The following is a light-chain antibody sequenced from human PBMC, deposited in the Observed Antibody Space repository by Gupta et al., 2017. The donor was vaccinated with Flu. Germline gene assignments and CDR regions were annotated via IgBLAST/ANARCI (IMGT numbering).Light chain of an antibody. V-gene: IGKV3-20*01. CDR2: GAS. Sequence: TLSLSPGERATLSCRASQSVSSSYLAWYQQKPGQAPRLLIYGASSRATGIPDRFSGSGSGTDXTLTISXLEPEDFAVYYCQQYGSSPPYTFGXGTKLEIK. CDR1: QSVSSSY. J-gene: IGKJ2*01. CDR3: QQYGSSPPYT.